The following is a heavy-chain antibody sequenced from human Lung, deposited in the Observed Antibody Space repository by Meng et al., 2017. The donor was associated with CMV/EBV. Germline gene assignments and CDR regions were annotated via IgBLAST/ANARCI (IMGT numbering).Heavy chain of an antibody. CDR3: ARLYGLIH. CDR2: IYSSGNT. J-gene: IGHJ4*02. D-gene: IGHD3-16*01. Sequence: SETLSLTCTVSGDSLRTSSYYWGWTRQAPGKGPEWIVSIYSSGNTYFKPSLKSRVSLSIETSKNQFSLRLSSVTAADTGVYYCARLYGLIHWGQGVQVTVSS. CDR1: GDSLRTSSYY. V-gene: IGHV4-39*01.